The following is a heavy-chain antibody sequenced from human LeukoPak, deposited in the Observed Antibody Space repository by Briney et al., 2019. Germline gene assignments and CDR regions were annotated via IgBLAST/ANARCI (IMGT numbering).Heavy chain of an antibody. CDR2: ISSSSSYI. D-gene: IGHD4-17*01. CDR1: GFTFSSYS. V-gene: IGHV3-21*01. Sequence: GGSLRLSCAASGFTFSSYSMNWVRQAPGKGLEWVSSISSSSSYIYYADSVKGRFTISRDNAKNSLYLQTNSLRAEDTAVYYCTVTTSYYYYYMDVWGKGTTVTVSS. J-gene: IGHJ6*03. CDR3: TVTTSYYYYYMDV.